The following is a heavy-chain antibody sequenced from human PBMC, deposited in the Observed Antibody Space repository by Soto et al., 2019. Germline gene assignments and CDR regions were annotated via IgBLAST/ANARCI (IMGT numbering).Heavy chain of an antibody. CDR1: GFTFSHYW. J-gene: IGHJ4*02. CDR3: ARDTRVFDY. Sequence: EVQLVESGGGLVQPGGSLRLACAGSGFTFSHYWMTWVRQAPGKGLEGVANIKEDGGEKYYVDSVKGRFTISRDNAKNSLYLQMNSLRAEDTAMYYCARDTRVFDYWGQGTLVTVSS. V-gene: IGHV3-7*01. CDR2: IKEDGGEK.